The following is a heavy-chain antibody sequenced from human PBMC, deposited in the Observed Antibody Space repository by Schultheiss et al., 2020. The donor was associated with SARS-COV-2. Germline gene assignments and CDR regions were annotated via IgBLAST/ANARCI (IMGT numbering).Heavy chain of an antibody. CDR2: ISYDGSNK. Sequence: GGSLRLSCAASGFTFSSYAMHWVRQAPGKGLEWVAVISYDGSNKYYADSVKGRFTISRDNSKNTLYLQMGSLRAEDMAVYYCASGRSECSSTSCYTVGVVDYWGQGTLVTVSS. D-gene: IGHD2-2*02. J-gene: IGHJ4*02. V-gene: IGHV3-30*14. CDR1: GFTFSSYA. CDR3: ASGRSECSSTSCYTVGVVDY.